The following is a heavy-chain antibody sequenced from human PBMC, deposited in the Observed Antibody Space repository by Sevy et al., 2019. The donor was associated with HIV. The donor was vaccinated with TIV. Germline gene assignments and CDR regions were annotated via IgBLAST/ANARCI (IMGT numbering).Heavy chain of an antibody. J-gene: IGHJ3*02. Sequence: GGSLRLSCAASGFTFSDYYMSWIRQAPGKGLEWVSYISSSGSTIYYADSVKGRFTISRDNAKNSLYLQMNGLRAEDTAGYYCARDSSGYLAGGDAFDIWGQGTMVTVSS. V-gene: IGHV3-11*01. D-gene: IGHD3-22*01. CDR2: ISSSGSTI. CDR1: GFTFSDYY. CDR3: ARDSSGYLAGGDAFDI.